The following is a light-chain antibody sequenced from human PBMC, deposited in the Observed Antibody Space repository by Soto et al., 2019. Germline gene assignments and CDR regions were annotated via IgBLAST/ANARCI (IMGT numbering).Light chain of an antibody. CDR3: VLYMRSGISV. CDR1: SGSVLTSYY. V-gene: IGLV8-61*01. Sequence: QTVVSQEPSFSVSPGGTITVTCGLSSGSVLTSYYPSWYQQTPGQAPRTLIYNTSIRSSGVPDRFSGSIVGNKAALTITGAQADDESDYYCVLYMRSGISVFGGGTKLTVL. CDR2: NTS. J-gene: IGLJ2*01.